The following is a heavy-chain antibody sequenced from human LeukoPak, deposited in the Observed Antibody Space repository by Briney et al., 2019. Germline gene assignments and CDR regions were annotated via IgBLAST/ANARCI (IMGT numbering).Heavy chain of an antibody. CDR1: GGSISSGDYY. D-gene: IGHD1-26*01. V-gene: IGHV4-61*02. CDR3: ARDAKSIVGATDY. Sequence: SETLSLTCTVSGGSISSGDYYWSWIRQPAGKGLEWIGRIYTSGSTNYNPSLKSRVTISVDTSKNQFSLKLSSVTAADTAVYYCARDAKSIVGATDYWGQGTLVTVSS. CDR2: IYTSGST. J-gene: IGHJ4*02.